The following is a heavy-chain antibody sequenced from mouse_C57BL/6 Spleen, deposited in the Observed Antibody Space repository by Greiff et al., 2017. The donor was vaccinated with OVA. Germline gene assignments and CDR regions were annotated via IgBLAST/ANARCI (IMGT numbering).Heavy chain of an antibody. Sequence: QVQLQQSGAELMKPGASVKLSCKATGYTFTGYWIEWVKQRPGHGLEWIGEILPGSGSTNYNEKFKGKATFTADTSSNTAYMQLSSLTTEDSAIYYCARGIYYYGSSHEGFAYWGQGTLVTVSA. CDR3: ARGIYYYGSSHEGFAY. CDR2: ILPGSGST. J-gene: IGHJ3*01. V-gene: IGHV1-9*01. CDR1: GYTFTGYW. D-gene: IGHD1-1*01.